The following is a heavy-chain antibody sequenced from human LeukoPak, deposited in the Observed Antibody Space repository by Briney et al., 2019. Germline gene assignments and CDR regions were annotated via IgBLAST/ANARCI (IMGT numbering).Heavy chain of an antibody. J-gene: IGHJ4*02. CDR3: ARDCSGSSCYWIH. Sequence: GASVTVSFKSSGYTFSSYGISWVRQAPGQGLEWLGYISAYNGNTNYEQKVQGRINMTTDTSTSTAYMEMRSLRSDDTAVYYCARDCSGSSCYWIHWGQGTLVTVSS. CDR2: ISAYNGNT. V-gene: IGHV1-18*01. D-gene: IGHD2-15*01. CDR1: GYTFSSYG.